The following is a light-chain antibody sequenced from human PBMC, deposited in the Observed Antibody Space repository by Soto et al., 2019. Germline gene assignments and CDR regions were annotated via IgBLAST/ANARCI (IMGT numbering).Light chain of an antibody. CDR2: DAS. Sequence: EIVLTQSPATLSLSPGERATLSCRASQSISSYLAWYQQKPGQAPRLLIYDASNRSIGIPARFSGSGSGTDFTFTISSLEPEAFAVYYCQQRSNWSSGLTFGGGTKVESK. J-gene: IGKJ4*01. CDR3: QQRSNWSSGLT. V-gene: IGKV3-11*01. CDR1: QSISSY.